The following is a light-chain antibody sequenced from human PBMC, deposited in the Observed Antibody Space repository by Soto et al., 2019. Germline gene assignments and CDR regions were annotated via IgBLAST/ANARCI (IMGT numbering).Light chain of an antibody. Sequence: QSALTQPPSVSGAPGQRVTISCTGSSSNIGAGYDVHWYQQLPGTAPKLLIYGNSNRPSGVPDRFSGSKSGTSASLAITGLQAEDEADNYCQFYDSSLSGSVVFGGGTKLTVL. CDR1: SSNIGAGYD. V-gene: IGLV1-40*01. CDR2: GNS. J-gene: IGLJ2*01. CDR3: QFYDSSLSGSVV.